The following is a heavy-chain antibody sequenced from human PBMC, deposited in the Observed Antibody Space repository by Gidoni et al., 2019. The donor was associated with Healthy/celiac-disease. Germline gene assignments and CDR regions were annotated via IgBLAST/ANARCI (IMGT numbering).Heavy chain of an antibody. D-gene: IGHD5-18*01. CDR1: GFHVSSNY. V-gene: IGHV3-66*01. CDR2: IYSGGST. J-gene: IGHJ4*02. CDR3: AREAMAKMVY. Sequence: ELQLVESGGGLVQPGGSLRLSCAAPGFHVSSNYMSWVRQVPGKGLEWVSVIYSGGSTYYADSVKVRYTISRDNSKNTLYLQVNSLRAEDRAVDYCAREAMAKMVYWGQGTLVTVSS.